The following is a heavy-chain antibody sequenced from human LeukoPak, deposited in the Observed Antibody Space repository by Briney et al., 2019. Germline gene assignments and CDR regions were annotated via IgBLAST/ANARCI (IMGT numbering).Heavy chain of an antibody. D-gene: IGHD3-22*01. V-gene: IGHV3-23*01. CDR3: AKRDSSGSYPYYFDS. CDR2: IGGSDGTT. J-gene: IGHJ4*02. Sequence: GGSLRLSCAASGFPFSSYWMTWVRQAPGKGLEWVSAIGGSDGTTYYVDSVRGRFTISRDNSKDTLYLQMNSLRAEDTAVYYCAKRDSSGSYPYYFDSWGQGTLVTVSS. CDR1: GFPFSSYW.